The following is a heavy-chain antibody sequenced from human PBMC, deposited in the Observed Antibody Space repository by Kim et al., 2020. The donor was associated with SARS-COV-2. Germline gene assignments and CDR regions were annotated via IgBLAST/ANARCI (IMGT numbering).Heavy chain of an antibody. Sequence: GGSLRLSCAASGFTFSSYAMSWVRQAPGKGLEWVSAISGSGGSTYYADSVKGRFTISRDNSKNTLYLQMNSLRAEDTAVYYCAILIIAVAGKGKADYWGQGTLVTVSS. D-gene: IGHD6-19*01. V-gene: IGHV3-23*01. CDR3: AILIIAVAGKGKADY. J-gene: IGHJ4*02. CDR1: GFTFSSYA. CDR2: ISGSGGST.